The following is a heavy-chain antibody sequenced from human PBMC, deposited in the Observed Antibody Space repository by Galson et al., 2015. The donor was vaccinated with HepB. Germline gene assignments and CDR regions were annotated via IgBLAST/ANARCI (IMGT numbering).Heavy chain of an antibody. CDR3: AKDSSGWYPYFDY. V-gene: IGHV1-46*01. D-gene: IGHD6-19*01. J-gene: IGHJ4*02. CDR1: GYTFTSYY. CDR2: INPSGGST. Sequence: SVKVSCKASGYTFTSYYMHWVRQAPGQGLEWMGIINPSGGSTSYAQKFQGRVTMTRDTSTSTVYMELSSLRSEDTAVYYCAKDSSGWYPYFDYWGQGTLVTVSS.